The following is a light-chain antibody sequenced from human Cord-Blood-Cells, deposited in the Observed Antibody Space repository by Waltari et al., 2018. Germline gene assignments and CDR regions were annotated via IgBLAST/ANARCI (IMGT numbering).Light chain of an antibody. CDR2: EFS. J-gene: IGKJ2*01. Sequence: DIVMTQTPLSLSVTPGQPASISCKSSQSLLHSDGKTYLYCYLQKPGQPPQLLIYEFSNLFSGVPDRVSGSGSGTDFTLKISLVEAEEVGVYYCMQSIQLPPTFCQWTKLEIK. CDR1: QSLLHSDGKTY. V-gene: IGKV2D-29*01. CDR3: MQSIQLPPT.